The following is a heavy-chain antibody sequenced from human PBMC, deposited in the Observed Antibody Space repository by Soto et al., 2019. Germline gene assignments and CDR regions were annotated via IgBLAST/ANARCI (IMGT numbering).Heavy chain of an antibody. CDR3: ATSAYGVYRNWFDP. CDR1: GGTFSSYA. J-gene: IGHJ5*02. D-gene: IGHD4-17*01. Sequence: SVKVSCKASGGTFSSYAISWVRQAPGQGLEWMEGIIPIFGTANYAQKFQGRVTITADESTSTAYMELSSLRSEDTAVYYCATSAYGVYRNWFDPWGPGTLVTVSS. V-gene: IGHV1-69*13. CDR2: IIPIFGTA.